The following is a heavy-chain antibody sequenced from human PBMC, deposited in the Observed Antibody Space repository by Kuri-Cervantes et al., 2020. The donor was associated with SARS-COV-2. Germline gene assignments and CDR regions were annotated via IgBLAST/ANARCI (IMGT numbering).Heavy chain of an antibody. D-gene: IGHD5-12*01. V-gene: IGHV3-30*18. CDR2: ITYDGTNQ. CDR3: AKDRVRRGYSGYVILDY. J-gene: IGHJ4*02. CDR1: GFTFSSYW. Sequence: SLKISCAASGFTFSSYWMHWVRQAPGKGLEWVAAITYDGTNQYYADSVKGRFTISRDNSKNTLFLQMNSLRAEDTAVYYCAKDRVRRGYSGYVILDYWGQGTLVTVSS.